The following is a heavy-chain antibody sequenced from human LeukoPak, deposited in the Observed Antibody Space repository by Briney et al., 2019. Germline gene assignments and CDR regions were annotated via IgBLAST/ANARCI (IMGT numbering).Heavy chain of an antibody. CDR3: ARNYDFWSGYRAFDI. V-gene: IGHV4-4*09. D-gene: IGHD3-3*01. CDR2: IYTSGST. CDR1: GGSISSYY. Sequence: SETLSLTCTVSGGSISSYYWSWIRQPPGKGLEWIGYIYTSGSTNYNPSLKSRVTISVDTSKNQFSLKLSSVTAADTAVYYCARNYDFWSGYRAFDIWGQGTMVTVSS. J-gene: IGHJ3*02.